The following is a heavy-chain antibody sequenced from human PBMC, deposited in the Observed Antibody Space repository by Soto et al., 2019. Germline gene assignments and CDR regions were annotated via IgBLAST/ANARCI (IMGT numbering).Heavy chain of an antibody. CDR2: IYYSGST. Sequence: LSLTCTVSGGSISSSSYYWGWIRQPPGKGLEWIGSIYYSGSTYYNPSLKSRVTISVDTSKNQFSLKLSSVTAADTAVYYCARHPFTSGSYSYYFDYWGQGTLVTVSS. V-gene: IGHV4-39*01. CDR3: ARHPFTSGSYSYYFDY. CDR1: GGSISSSSYY. D-gene: IGHD1-26*01. J-gene: IGHJ4*02.